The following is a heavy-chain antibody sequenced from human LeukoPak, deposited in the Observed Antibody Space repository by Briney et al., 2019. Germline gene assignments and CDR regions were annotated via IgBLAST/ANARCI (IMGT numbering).Heavy chain of an antibody. D-gene: IGHD6-6*01. CDR3: ARSSYSSSSSV. CDR2: INSDGSEG. CDR1: GFTFSGFW. J-gene: IGHJ3*01. Sequence: GGSLRLSCAVPGFTFSGFWMSWSRQAPGKGLEWVASINSDGSEGYYADVVKGRFTISRDNAKNSLYLQINSLRAEDTAVHYCARSSYSSSSSVWGQGTMVTVSS. V-gene: IGHV3-7*03.